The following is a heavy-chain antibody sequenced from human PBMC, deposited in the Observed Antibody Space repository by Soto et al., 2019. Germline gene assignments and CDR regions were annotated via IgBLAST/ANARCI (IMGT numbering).Heavy chain of an antibody. CDR3: ARYIVVVPAAIAGSNWFDP. Sequence: QVQLQESGPGLVKPSQTLSLSCTVSGGSISSGGYYWSWIRQHPGKGLEWIGYIYYSGSTYYNPSLKSRVTISVDTSKNQFSLKLSSVTAADTAVYYCARYIVVVPAAIAGSNWFDPWGQGTLVTVSS. CDR2: IYYSGST. J-gene: IGHJ5*02. CDR1: GGSISSGGYY. V-gene: IGHV4-31*03. D-gene: IGHD2-2*01.